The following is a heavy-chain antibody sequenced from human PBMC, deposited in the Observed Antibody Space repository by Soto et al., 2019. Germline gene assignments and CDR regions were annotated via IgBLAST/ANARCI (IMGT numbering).Heavy chain of an antibody. CDR1: GVSTSSGGYF. Sequence: SETLSLTCTVSGVSTSSGGYFWSWIRQLPGKGLEWIGYIYYSGSTYYNPSLKSRVSISVEASMNQISLRLSSVTAADTAVYYCARNDYDSSPYLSRRQHALDIWGQGTMVTVSS. J-gene: IGHJ3*02. CDR2: IYYSGST. D-gene: IGHD3-22*01. V-gene: IGHV4-31*03. CDR3: ARNDYDSSPYLSRRQHALDI.